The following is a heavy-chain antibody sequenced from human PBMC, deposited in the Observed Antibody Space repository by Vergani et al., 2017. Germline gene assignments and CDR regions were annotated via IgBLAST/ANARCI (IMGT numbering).Heavy chain of an antibody. CDR3: ARTSGPEWELRGMLDY. V-gene: IGHV3-30*03. CDR2: ISYDGSNK. CDR1: GFTFSSYG. Sequence: QVQLVESGGGVVQPGRSLRLSCAASGFTFSSYGMHWVRQAPGKGLEWVAVISYDGSNKYYADSVKGRFTISRDKSKNTLYLQMNSLRAEDTAVYYCARTSGPEWELRGMLDYWGQGTLVTVSS. J-gene: IGHJ4*02. D-gene: IGHD1-26*01.